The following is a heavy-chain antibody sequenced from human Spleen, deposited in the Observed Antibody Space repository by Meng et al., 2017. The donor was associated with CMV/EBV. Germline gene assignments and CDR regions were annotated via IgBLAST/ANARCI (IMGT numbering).Heavy chain of an antibody. V-gene: IGHV1-69*05. D-gene: IGHD5-18*01. Sequence: KPSGGTVSNHIFNWVRQAPGQGREWMGGISPIFGTSNYAQKFQGRLTITTDDSTNTGYMELRSLTSEDTAVYYCARVSDTAMVASLDFWGQGTLVTVSS. CDR2: ISPIFGTS. J-gene: IGHJ4*02. CDR1: GGTVSNHI. CDR3: ARVSDTAMVASLDF.